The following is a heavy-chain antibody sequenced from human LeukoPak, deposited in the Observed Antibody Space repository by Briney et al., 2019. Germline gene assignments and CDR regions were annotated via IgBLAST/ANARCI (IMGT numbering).Heavy chain of an antibody. D-gene: IGHD3-10*01. Sequence: SETLSLTCTVSGGSIGSYYWTWIRQTPDKGLEWIGSIYYNGNTNYNPSLKSRVAISIDTSKSQFSLKVTSVIAANTATYYCARDSRYSYGSGGMDVWGQGTTVTVSS. CDR1: GGSIGSYY. CDR2: IYYNGNT. CDR3: ARDSRYSYGSGGMDV. V-gene: IGHV4-59*01. J-gene: IGHJ6*02.